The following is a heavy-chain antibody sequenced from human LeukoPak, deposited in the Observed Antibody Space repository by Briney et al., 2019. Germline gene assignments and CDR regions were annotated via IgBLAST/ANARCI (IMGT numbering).Heavy chain of an antibody. CDR3: ARETDSTLFDY. D-gene: IGHD2-2*01. CDR1: GFTFSRYG. V-gene: IGHV3-30*04. CDR2: ISYDGSNK. J-gene: IGHJ4*02. Sequence: GGSLRLSCAASGFTFSRYGMHWVRQAPGKGLEWVTAISYDGSNKYYADSVKGRFTISRDNAKNSLYLQMNSLRAEDTAIYYCARETDSTLFDYWGQGTLVTVSS.